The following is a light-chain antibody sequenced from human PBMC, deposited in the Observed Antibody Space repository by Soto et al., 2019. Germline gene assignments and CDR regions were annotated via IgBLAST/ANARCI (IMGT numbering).Light chain of an antibody. CDR3: CSYAGSSAQV. Sequence: QSALTQAASVSGSPGQSITISCTGTSSDVGSYNFVSWYQQHPGKAPKVMIYEVSKRPSGVSDRFSGSKSGNTASLTISGLQAEDDADYYCCSYAGSSAQVFGGGTKLTVL. CDR1: SSDVGSYNF. CDR2: EVS. J-gene: IGLJ3*02. V-gene: IGLV2-23*02.